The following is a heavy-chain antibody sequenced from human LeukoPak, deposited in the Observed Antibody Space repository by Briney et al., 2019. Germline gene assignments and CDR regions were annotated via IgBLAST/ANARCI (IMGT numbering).Heavy chain of an antibody. Sequence: GGSLRLSCAASGFTFSSYEMNWVRQAPGKGLEWVSYISSSGSTVYYADSVKGRFTISRDNAKNSLYLQMNSLGAEDTAVYYCAREYFFGSGSYYNGYWGQGALVTVSS. CDR1: GFTFSSYE. D-gene: IGHD3-10*01. V-gene: IGHV3-48*03. CDR3: AREYFFGSGSYYNGY. J-gene: IGHJ4*02. CDR2: ISSSGSTV.